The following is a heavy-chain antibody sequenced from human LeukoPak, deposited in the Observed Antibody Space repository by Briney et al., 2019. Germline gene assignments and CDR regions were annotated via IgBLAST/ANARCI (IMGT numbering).Heavy chain of an antibody. Sequence: PGGSLRLSCAASGFTFDDYGMSWVRQAPGKGLEWVSGINWYGGSTGYADSVKGRFTISRDNAKNSLYLQMNSLRAEDTALYYCAREIVWVVPAATGLDVWGQGTTVTVSS. CDR3: AREIVWVVPAATGLDV. V-gene: IGHV3-20*04. CDR1: GFTFDDYG. D-gene: IGHD2-2*01. CDR2: INWYGGST. J-gene: IGHJ6*02.